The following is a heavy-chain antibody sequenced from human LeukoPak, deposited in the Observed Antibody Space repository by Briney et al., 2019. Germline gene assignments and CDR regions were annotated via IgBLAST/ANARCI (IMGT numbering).Heavy chain of an antibody. Sequence: QPGGSLRLSCAASGFTFSNYAMSWVRQAPGMGLEWVSIISTSGGGTYYADSVKGRFTISRDNSKNTLYLQMNSLRAEDTAVYYCARDYDSSGYRSRYNWFDPWGQGTLVTVSS. CDR3: ARDYDSSGYRSRYNWFDP. CDR1: GFTFSNYA. J-gene: IGHJ5*02. V-gene: IGHV3-23*01. D-gene: IGHD3-22*01. CDR2: ISTSGGGT.